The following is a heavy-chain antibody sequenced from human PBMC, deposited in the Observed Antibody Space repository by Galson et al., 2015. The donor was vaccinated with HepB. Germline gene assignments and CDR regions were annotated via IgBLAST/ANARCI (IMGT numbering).Heavy chain of an antibody. J-gene: IGHJ6*02. V-gene: IGHV3-74*01. Sequence: SLRLSCAASGFTFSSYWMHWVRQAPGKGLVWVSLINTDGSSTSYADSVKGRFTISRDNAKNTLYLQMNSLRAEDTAVYYCAKNRGYSMDVWGQGTTVTVSS. D-gene: IGHD2/OR15-2a*01. CDR3: AKNRGYSMDV. CDR1: GFTFSSYW. CDR2: INTDGSST.